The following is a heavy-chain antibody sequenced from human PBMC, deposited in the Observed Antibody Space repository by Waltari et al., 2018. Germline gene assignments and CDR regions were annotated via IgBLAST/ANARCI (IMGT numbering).Heavy chain of an antibody. CDR1: GFTFSSYS. V-gene: IGHV3-21*01. CDR3: ARIRDRFLEWLLRGAFDI. D-gene: IGHD3-3*01. J-gene: IGHJ3*02. Sequence: EVQLVESGGGLVKPGGSLRLSCAASGFTFSSYSMTWVRQAPGTGLEGVSSISSSSSYIYYADSGKGRFTISRDNAKNSLYLQMNSLRAEDTAVYYCARIRDRFLEWLLRGAFDIWGQGTMVTVSS. CDR2: ISSSSSYI.